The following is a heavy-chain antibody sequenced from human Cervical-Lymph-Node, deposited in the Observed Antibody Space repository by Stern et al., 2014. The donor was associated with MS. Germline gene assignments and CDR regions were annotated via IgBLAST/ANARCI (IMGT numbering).Heavy chain of an antibody. J-gene: IGHJ4*02. CDR3: ARDRNGEGVMAY. V-gene: IGHV1-69*01. D-gene: IGHD3-16*01. CDR1: GGSFKTHA. CDR2: TIPMLAST. Sequence: VQLEESGPEVKKPGSSVKVSCKASGGSFKTHAITWVRQAPGQGPEWMGGTIPMLASTNIAQRFQGRVTITADESTNTAYMEMRSLRTEDTAVYYCARDRNGEGVMAYWGQGTLVTVSS.